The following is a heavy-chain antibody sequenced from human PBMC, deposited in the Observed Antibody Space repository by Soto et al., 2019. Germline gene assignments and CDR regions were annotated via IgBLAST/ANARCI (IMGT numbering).Heavy chain of an antibody. CDR2: INHSGST. CDR3: ASRRGYYLDY. D-gene: IGHD3-22*01. V-gene: IGHV4-34*01. CDR1: GGSFSGYY. J-gene: IGHJ4*02. Sequence: QVQLQQWGAGLLKPSETLSLTCAVYGGSFSGYYWSWIRQPPGKGLEWIGEINHSGSTNYNPSLKSRVTISVDTSKNQFSLKLSSVTAADTAVYYCASRRGYYLDYWGQGTLVTVSS.